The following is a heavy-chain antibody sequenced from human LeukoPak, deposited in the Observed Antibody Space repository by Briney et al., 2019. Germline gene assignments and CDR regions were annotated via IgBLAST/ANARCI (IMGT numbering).Heavy chain of an antibody. CDR1: GYNFTNYW. CDR3: ARAYSRSRFDY. V-gene: IGHV5-10-1*01. D-gene: IGHD6-6*01. CDR2: IDPSDSYN. J-gene: IGHJ4*02. Sequence: GESLRISCKGSGYNFTNYWISWVRQMPGKGLEWMGTIDPSDSYNNYSPSFQGHVTISADKSISTAYLQWSSLEASDTAMYYCARAYSRSRFDYWGQGTLVTVSS.